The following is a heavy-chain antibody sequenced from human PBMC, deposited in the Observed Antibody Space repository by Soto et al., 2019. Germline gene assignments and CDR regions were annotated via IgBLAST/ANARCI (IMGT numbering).Heavy chain of an antibody. D-gene: IGHD5-12*01. J-gene: IGHJ4*02. CDR3: AKVPVSIVDQFDY. Sequence: QVQLVESGGGVVQPGRSLRLSCAASGFTFSSYGMHWVRQAPGKGLEWVAVISYDGSNKYYADSVKGRFTISRDNSKNTLYLQMNSLRAEDTAVYYCAKVPVSIVDQFDYWGQRTLVTVSS. CDR1: GFTFSSYG. CDR2: ISYDGSNK. V-gene: IGHV3-30*18.